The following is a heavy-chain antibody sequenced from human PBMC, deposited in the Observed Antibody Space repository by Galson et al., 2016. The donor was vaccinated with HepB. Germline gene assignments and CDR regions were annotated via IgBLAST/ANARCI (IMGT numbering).Heavy chain of an antibody. CDR3: AKAKTVVGSAYEY. D-gene: IGHD2-21*01. CDR2: ITPSGGST. V-gene: IGHV3-23*01. J-gene: IGHJ4*02. CDR1: GFAFHSYT. Sequence: SLRLSCAASGFAFHSYTMGWVRQAPGKGLQWVADITPSGGSTYYADPVPGRFTITRDNSRDTLYLQLNSLRAEDTAVYYCAKAKTVVGSAYEYWGQGTLVTVSS.